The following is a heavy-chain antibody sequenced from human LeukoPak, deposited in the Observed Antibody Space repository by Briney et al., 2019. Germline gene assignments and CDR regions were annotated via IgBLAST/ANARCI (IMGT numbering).Heavy chain of an antibody. Sequence: PVTVSCTASGGTFSGYAISWVRQAPGQGLEWMGGIIPMFGTTNYAQKFQGRVTSIADESTSTAYMELSSLRSDDTAVYYCARGRPYCTNGVCHPAIQYYYGMDVWGQGTTVTVSS. D-gene: IGHD2-8*01. V-gene: IGHV1-69*13. J-gene: IGHJ6*02. CDR1: GGTFSGYA. CDR3: ARGRPYCTNGVCHPAIQYYYGMDV. CDR2: IIPMFGTT.